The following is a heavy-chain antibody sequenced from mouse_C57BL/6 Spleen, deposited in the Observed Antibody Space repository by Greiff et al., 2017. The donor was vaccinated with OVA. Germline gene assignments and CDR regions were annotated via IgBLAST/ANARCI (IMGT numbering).Heavy chain of an antibody. Sequence: VQLQQSGAELVRPGASVKLSCTASGFNIKDDYMHWVKQRPEQGLEWIGWIDPENGDPEFASKFQGKATITAATSSNTAYLQLSSLTSEAAAVDYCTHYGSSYGFDYWGQGTTLTVSS. D-gene: IGHD1-1*01. CDR1: GFNIKDDY. CDR2: IDPENGDP. J-gene: IGHJ2*01. CDR3: THYGSSYGFDY. V-gene: IGHV14-4*01.